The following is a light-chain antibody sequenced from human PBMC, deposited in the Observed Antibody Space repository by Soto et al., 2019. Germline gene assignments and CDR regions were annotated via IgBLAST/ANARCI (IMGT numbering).Light chain of an antibody. CDR3: QQYNNWPWA. Sequence: EIVMTQSPATLSVSPGERATLSCRASQSVSSNLAWYQQKPGQAPRLLIYGASIRATGIPARFSGSGSGTEFTLTISSLQYEDFAVYYCQQYNNWPWAFGQGTKVEIK. CDR2: GAS. CDR1: QSVSSN. V-gene: IGKV3D-15*01. J-gene: IGKJ1*01.